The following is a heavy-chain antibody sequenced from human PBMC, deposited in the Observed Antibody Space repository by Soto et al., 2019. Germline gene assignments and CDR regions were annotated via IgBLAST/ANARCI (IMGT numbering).Heavy chain of an antibody. CDR3: ESRPPRTYSYYGMDV. V-gene: IGHV3-48*03. J-gene: IGHJ6*02. CDR1: GFLFRTYE. CDR2: ISTSGSTI. Sequence: EVQLVESGGGLVQPGGSLRLSCAASGFLFRTYEMNWVRQSPGKGLAWVSSISTSGSTIYYADSVKGRFTISRDNAKNSLYLQMNSLRAEDTAVYYCESRPPRTYSYYGMDVWGQGTTVTVSS.